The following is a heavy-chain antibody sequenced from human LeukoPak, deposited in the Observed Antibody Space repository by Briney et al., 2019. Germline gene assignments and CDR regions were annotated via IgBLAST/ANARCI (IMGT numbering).Heavy chain of an antibody. CDR2: IYYSGST. CDR1: GGSISSSSYY. CDR3: ARGVIAAGGNDFDY. Sequence: SETLSLTCTVSGGSISSSSYYWGWIRQPPGKGLEWIGSIYYSGSTYYNPSLKSRVTISVDTSKNQFSLKLSSVTAADTAVYYCARGVIAAGGNDFDYWGQGTLVTVSS. D-gene: IGHD6-13*01. V-gene: IGHV4-39*07. J-gene: IGHJ4*02.